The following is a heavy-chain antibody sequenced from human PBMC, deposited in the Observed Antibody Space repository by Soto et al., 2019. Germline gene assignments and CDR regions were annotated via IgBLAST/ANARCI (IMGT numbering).Heavy chain of an antibody. CDR1: GGSISSGDYY. J-gene: IGHJ4*02. Sequence: PSETLSLTCTVSGGSISSGDYYWSWIRQPPGKGLEWIGYIYYSGSTNYNPSLKSRVTISVDTSKNQFSLKLSSVTAADTAVYYCASTYRPGGDFDYWGQGTLVTVSS. V-gene: IGHV4-30-4*01. CDR2: IYYSGST. CDR3: ASTYRPGGDFDY. D-gene: IGHD1-26*01.